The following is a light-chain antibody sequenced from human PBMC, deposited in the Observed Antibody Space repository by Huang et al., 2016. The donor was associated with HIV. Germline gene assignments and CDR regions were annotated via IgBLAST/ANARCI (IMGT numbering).Light chain of an antibody. V-gene: IGKV2-28*01. Sequence: DAVVTQSPLSLPVTPGEPASISCRSSQILLHSNGYNYLDWYVQKPGQSPHLLIYLGSNRASGVPDRFSGSGSGTDFTLKISRVEAEDVGVYYCMQALQTPVFGPGTKVDIK. CDR3: MQALQTPV. CDR1: QILLHSNGYNY. CDR2: LGS. J-gene: IGKJ3*01.